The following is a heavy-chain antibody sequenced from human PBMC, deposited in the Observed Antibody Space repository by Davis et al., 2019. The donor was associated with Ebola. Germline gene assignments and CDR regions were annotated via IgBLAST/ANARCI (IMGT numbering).Heavy chain of an antibody. D-gene: IGHD2-8*01. CDR1: GFTFDDYA. V-gene: IGHV3-9*01. CDR3: ARDSSGWLMVYANWFDP. Sequence: PGGSLRLSCAASGFTFDDYAMHWVRQAPGKGLEWVSGISWNSGSIGYADSVKGRFTISRDNAKNSLYLQMNSLRAEDTAVYYCARDSSGWLMVYANWFDPWGQGTLVTVSS. CDR2: ISWNSGSI. J-gene: IGHJ5*02.